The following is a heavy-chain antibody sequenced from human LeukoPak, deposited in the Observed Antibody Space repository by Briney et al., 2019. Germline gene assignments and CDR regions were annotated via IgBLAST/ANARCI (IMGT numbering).Heavy chain of an antibody. D-gene: IGHD6-13*01. CDR2: IYYSGST. CDR1: GGSISSSSYY. V-gene: IGHV4-39*07. CDR3: ARTYSSSWYGRGAFDI. J-gene: IGHJ3*02. Sequence: SETLSLTCTVSGGSISSSSYYWGWICQPPGKGLEWIGSIYYSGSTYYNPSLKSRVTISVDTSKNQFSLKLSSVTAADTAVYYCARTYSSSWYGRGAFDIWGQGTMVTVSS.